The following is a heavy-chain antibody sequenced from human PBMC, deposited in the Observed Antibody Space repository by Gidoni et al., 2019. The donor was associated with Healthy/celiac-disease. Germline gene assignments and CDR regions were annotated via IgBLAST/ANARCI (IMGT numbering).Heavy chain of an antibody. CDR2: ISGSGGST. J-gene: IGHJ4*02. CDR1: GFTFSRDA. V-gene: IGHV3-23*01. CDR3: AKGRNLLWFGELDY. D-gene: IGHD3-10*01. Sequence: EVQLLESGGGWVQPGGALGLSCADSGFTFSRDAMSWVRQAPGKGLEWVAAISGSGGSTYYADSVKGRFTISRDNSKNTLYLQMNSLRAEDTAVYYCAKGRNLLWFGELDYWGQGTLVTVSS.